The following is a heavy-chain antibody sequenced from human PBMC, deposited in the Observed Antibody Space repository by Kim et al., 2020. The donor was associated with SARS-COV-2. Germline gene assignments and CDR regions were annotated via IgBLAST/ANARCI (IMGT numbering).Heavy chain of an antibody. CDR3: ERCRSAGPIDY. J-gene: IGHJ4*02. CDR1: GGSISSYY. CDR2: IYYSGST. D-gene: IGHD3-10*01. Sequence: SETLSLTCTVSGGSISSYYWSWIRQPPGKGLEWIGYIYYSGSTNYNPSLKSRVTISVDTSKNQFSLKVSSVTAADTAVYSCERCRSAGPIDYWGQGTLVTVSS. V-gene: IGHV4-59*01.